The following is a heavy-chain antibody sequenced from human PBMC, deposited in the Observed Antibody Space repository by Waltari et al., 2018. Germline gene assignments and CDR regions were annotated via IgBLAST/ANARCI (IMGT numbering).Heavy chain of an antibody. CDR1: GNNLSGYF. CDR2: INFNTGGT. V-gene: IGHV1-2*02. Sequence: QVLLAQSGAEVKMPGASVRVPCSGNNLSGYFLHLVRQAPGQVLEWMGWINFNTGGTLYAQKFQGRVTMTRDTSIATAYMELSGLRYDDTAVYYCATDRGGYPGMDVWGQGTTVTVSS. D-gene: IGHD5-12*01. CDR3: ATDRGGYPGMDV. J-gene: IGHJ6*02.